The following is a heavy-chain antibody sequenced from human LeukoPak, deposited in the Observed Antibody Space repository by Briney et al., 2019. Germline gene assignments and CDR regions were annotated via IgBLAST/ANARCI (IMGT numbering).Heavy chain of an antibody. Sequence: GGSLRLSCAASGFTFSSYAMSWVRQAPGKGLEWVANMKYDGGEKYFVDSVKGRFTISRDNAKNSLYLQMNSLRAEDTALYYCAKDPGDGDYVYWGQGTLVTVSS. CDR3: AKDPGDGDYVY. D-gene: IGHD4-17*01. V-gene: IGHV3-7*03. CDR1: GFTFSSYA. CDR2: MKYDGGEK. J-gene: IGHJ4*02.